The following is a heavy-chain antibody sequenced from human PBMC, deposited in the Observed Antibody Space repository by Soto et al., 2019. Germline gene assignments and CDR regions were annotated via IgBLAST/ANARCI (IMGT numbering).Heavy chain of an antibody. V-gene: IGHV3-30-3*01. Sequence: PXGSLRLSCAASGFTFSSYAMHWVRQAPGKGLEWVAVISYDGSNKYYADSVKGRFTISRDNSKNTLYLQMNSLRAEDTAVYYCARQFDTWGQGTLVTVSS. CDR3: ARQFDT. J-gene: IGHJ5*02. CDR1: GFTFSSYA. CDR2: ISYDGSNK.